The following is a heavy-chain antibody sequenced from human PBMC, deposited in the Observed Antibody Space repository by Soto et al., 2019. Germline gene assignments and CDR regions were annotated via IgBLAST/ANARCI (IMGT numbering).Heavy chain of an antibody. CDR2: IYYSGNT. CDR1: GGSMSSGGYY. CDR3: ATYCAGDCFYNYFDY. J-gene: IGHJ4*02. V-gene: IGHV4-31*03. Sequence: PSETLSRTCTVSGGSMSSGGYYWSWIRQHPGKGLEWIGYIYYSGNTYYNPSLKSRVTISVDTSKNQFSLKLRSVTAADTALYYCATYCAGDCFYNYFDYWGQGTLVTVSS. D-gene: IGHD2-21*02.